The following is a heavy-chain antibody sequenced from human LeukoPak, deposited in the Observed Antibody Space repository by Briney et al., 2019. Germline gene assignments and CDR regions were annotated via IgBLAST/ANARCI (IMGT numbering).Heavy chain of an antibody. V-gene: IGHV5-51*01. CDR1: GYTFANYC. CDR3: ARREGGWYLDY. J-gene: IGHJ4*02. D-gene: IGHD6-19*01. Sequence: GESLKISCQGSGYTFANYCIGWVRQMPGKGLEWMGIIYPGDSDTRYSPSFQGQVTISADKSISTDYLQWSSLKASDTAVYYCARREGGWYLDYWGQGTLVTVSS. CDR2: IYPGDSDT.